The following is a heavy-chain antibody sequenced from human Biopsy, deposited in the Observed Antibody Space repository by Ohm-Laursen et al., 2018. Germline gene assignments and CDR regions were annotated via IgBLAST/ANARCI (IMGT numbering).Heavy chain of an antibody. J-gene: IGHJ6*02. CDR3: ARAGVGSDGTDSYYYGMDV. Sequence: ASVKVSCKASGNTFATYHIHWVRQAPGQGLEWMGVISPSGATTSFSQKFQGRITMTRDTSTGTVYMDLNSLGSEDTAVYYCARAGVGSDGTDSYYYGMDVWGQGTLVTVSS. CDR2: ISPSGATT. CDR1: GNTFATYH. V-gene: IGHV1-46*01. D-gene: IGHD5-24*01.